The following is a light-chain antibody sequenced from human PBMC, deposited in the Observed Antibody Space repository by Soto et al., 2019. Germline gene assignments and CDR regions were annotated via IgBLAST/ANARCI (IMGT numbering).Light chain of an antibody. Sequence: EDVLTQSPRTLSLSPGERATLSCRASQSVSSSYLAWYQQKPGQAPRLLIYGASSRATGIPDRFSGSGSGTDFTLTISRLEPEDFAVYYCQQYGTSPLTFGQGTKVDIK. CDR3: QQYGTSPLT. J-gene: IGKJ1*01. V-gene: IGKV3-20*01. CDR2: GAS. CDR1: QSVSSSY.